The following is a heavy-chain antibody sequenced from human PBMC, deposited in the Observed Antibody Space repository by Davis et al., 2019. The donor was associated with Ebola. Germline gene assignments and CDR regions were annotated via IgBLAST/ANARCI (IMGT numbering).Heavy chain of an antibody. D-gene: IGHD3-9*01. CDR2: ISFDGTNK. V-gene: IGHV3-30*04. J-gene: IGHJ5*02. Sequence: PGGSLRLSCTASGFTFGDYAMSWFRQAPGKGLEWVAFISFDGTNKYYLDSVKGRFTISRDNSKNTLYLQMNSLTADDSAVYYCTRDFDWHDGSWGQGTLVTVSS. CDR1: GFTFGDYA. CDR3: TRDFDWHDGS.